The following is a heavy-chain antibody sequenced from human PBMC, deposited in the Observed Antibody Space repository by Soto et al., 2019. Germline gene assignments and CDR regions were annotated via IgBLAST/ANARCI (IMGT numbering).Heavy chain of an antibody. J-gene: IGHJ4*02. Sequence: SETLSLTCTVSGGSISSYYWSWIRQPPGKGLEWIGYIYYSGSTNYNPSLKSRVTISVDTSKNQFSLKLSSVTAADTAVYYCARHARYDYIWGSPPSYFDYWGQGTLVTVSS. CDR3: ARHARYDYIWGSPPSYFDY. CDR1: GGSISSYY. D-gene: IGHD3-16*01. V-gene: IGHV4-59*08. CDR2: IYYSGST.